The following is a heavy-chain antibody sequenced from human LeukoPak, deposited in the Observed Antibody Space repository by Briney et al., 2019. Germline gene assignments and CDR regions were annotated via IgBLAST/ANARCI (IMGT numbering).Heavy chain of an antibody. CDR3: ARGFLGPRVTYLRYWFDP. CDR1: GGSFSGYY. V-gene: IGHV4-34*01. Sequence: SETLSLTCAVYGGSFSGYYWSWIRQTPGKGLEWIGEINHSGSTNYNPSLKSRVTISVDTSKNQFSLKLSSVTAADTAVYYCARGFLGPRVTYLRYWFDPWGQGTLVTVSS. CDR2: INHSGST. D-gene: IGHD2/OR15-2a*01. J-gene: IGHJ5*02.